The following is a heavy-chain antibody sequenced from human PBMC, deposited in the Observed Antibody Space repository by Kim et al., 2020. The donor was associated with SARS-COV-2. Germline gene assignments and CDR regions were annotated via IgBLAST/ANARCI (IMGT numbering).Heavy chain of an antibody. CDR2: GST. Sequence: GSTNDTPSLKSRVTISVDTSKNQVSLKLSSVTAADTAVYYCARGVSGSDYWGQGTLVTVSS. CDR3: ARGVSGSDY. V-gene: IGHV4-34*01. D-gene: IGHD3-22*01. J-gene: IGHJ4*02.